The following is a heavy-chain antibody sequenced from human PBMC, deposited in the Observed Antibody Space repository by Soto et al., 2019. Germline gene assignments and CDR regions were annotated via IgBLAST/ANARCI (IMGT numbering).Heavy chain of an antibody. CDR3: AGNGIAARPIWFDP. D-gene: IGHD6-6*01. V-gene: IGHV1-69*13. CDR2: IIPIFGTA. Sequence: ASVKVSCKASGGTFSSYAISWVRQAPGQGLEWMGGIIPIFGTANYAQKFQGRVTITADESTSTAYMELSSLRSEDTAVYYCAGNGIAARPIWFDPWGQGTLVTVSS. CDR1: GGTFSSYA. J-gene: IGHJ5*02.